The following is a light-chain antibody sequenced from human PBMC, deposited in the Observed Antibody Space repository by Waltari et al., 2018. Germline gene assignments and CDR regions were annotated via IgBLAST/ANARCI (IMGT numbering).Light chain of an antibody. CDR1: SSDVGGYNF. CDR3: CSYGGTYSWV. V-gene: IGLV2-11*01. J-gene: IGLJ3*02. Sequence: QSALTQPRSVSGSPGQSVTLSCTGTSSDVGGYNFVSWYQQHPGKAPKLMSYDVSKRPSGVPDRFSGSKSGNTASLTISGLQAEDEADYYCCSYGGTYSWVFGGGTKLTVL. CDR2: DVS.